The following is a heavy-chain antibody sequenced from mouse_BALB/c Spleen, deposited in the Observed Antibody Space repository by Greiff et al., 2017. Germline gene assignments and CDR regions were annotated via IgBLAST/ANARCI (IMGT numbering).Heavy chain of an antibody. J-gene: IGHJ3*01. CDR2: ISSGGSYT. V-gene: IGHV5-9-4*01. Sequence: EVQRVESGGGLVKPGGSLKLSCAASGFTFSSYAMSWVRQSPEKRLEWVAEISSGGSYTYYPDTVTGRFTISRDNAKNTLYLEMSSLRSEDTAMYYCARFGFAYWGQGTLVTVSA. CDR1: GFTFSSYA. CDR3: ARFGFAY.